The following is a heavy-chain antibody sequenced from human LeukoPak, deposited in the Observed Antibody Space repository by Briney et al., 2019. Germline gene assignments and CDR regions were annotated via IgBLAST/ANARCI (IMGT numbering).Heavy chain of an antibody. CDR2: ISAYNGNT. D-gene: IGHD3-9*01. J-gene: IGHJ3*02. CDR3: ARKSYDILTGYYPDDAFDI. V-gene: IGHV1-18*01. CDR1: GYTFTSYG. Sequence: ASVKVSCKASGYTFTSYGISWVRRAPGQGLEWMGWISAYNGNTNYAQKLQGRVTMTTDTSTSTAYMELRSLRSDDTAVYYCARKSYDILTGYYPDDAFDIWGQGTMVTVSS.